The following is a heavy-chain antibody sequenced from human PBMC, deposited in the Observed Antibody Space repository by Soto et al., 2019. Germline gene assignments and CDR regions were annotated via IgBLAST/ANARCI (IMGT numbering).Heavy chain of an antibody. V-gene: IGHV4-59*12. Sequence: PSETLSLTCTVSGGSINSYCWSWIRQPPGKGLEWIAYIFDSGNANYNPPLKSRVTISVDTSKNQFSLKLSSVTAADTAVYYCARGSLYYDYIWGSYRFVGYFDYWGQGTLVTVSS. CDR2: IFDSGNA. D-gene: IGHD3-16*02. CDR3: ARGSLYYDYIWGSYRFVGYFDY. CDR1: GGSINSYC. J-gene: IGHJ4*02.